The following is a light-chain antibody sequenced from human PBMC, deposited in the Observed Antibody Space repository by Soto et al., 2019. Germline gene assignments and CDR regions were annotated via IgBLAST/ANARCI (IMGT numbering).Light chain of an antibody. Sequence: QSALTQPPSASGSPGQSVTISCTGTSSDVGGYNYVSWYQQHPGKAPKLIIYEVSNRPSGVPDRFSGSKSGNTASLTISGLQAEDEADYYCSSYTGGGVVFGGGTKLTVL. V-gene: IGLV2-8*01. J-gene: IGLJ2*01. CDR3: SSYTGGGVV. CDR2: EVS. CDR1: SSDVGGYNY.